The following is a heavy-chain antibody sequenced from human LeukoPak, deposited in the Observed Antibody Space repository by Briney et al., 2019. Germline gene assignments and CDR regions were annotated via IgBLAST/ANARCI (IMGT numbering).Heavy chain of an antibody. Sequence: PGGSLRLSCAASGFTFSGYSMNWVRQAPGKGLEWVSSISSSSSYIYYADSVKGRFTISRDNAKNSLYLQMNSLRAEDTAVYYCARQAGSHLDYWGQGTLVTVSS. V-gene: IGHV3-21*01. CDR2: ISSSSSYI. CDR1: GFTFSGYS. J-gene: IGHJ4*02. D-gene: IGHD3-10*01. CDR3: ARQAGSHLDY.